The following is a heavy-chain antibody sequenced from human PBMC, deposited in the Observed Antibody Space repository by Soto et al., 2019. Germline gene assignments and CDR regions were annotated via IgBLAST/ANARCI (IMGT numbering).Heavy chain of an antibody. CDR1: GFTFGDYG. CDR3: ARRRSTVTTAWFYHAMDV. CDR2: IWFDGSNK. V-gene: IGHV3-33*01. D-gene: IGHD4-17*01. Sequence: GWSLELCCEASGFTFGDYGMHWVRQAPGKGLEWVAVIWFDGSNKYYSESVKGRFTISRDNSKNTVDLQMDSLRGDDTAVYYRARRRSTVTTAWFYHAMDVWGRGTTVTVSS. J-gene: IGHJ6*01.